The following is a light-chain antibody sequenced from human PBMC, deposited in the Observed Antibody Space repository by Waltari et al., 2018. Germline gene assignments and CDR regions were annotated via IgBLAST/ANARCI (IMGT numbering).Light chain of an antibody. CDR1: SSNIGGNI. CDR3: VAWDDTLSGMV. CDR2: SNG. J-gene: IGLJ3*02. V-gene: IGLV1-44*01. Sequence: QSVLTQPPSASGTPGQRVPISCSGSSSNIGGNIVNWYRQVPGTAPKLLIHSNGLRPSGVPDRFSGSKSGTSASLAISGLQSEDEADYYCVAWDDTLSGMVFGGGTKLTVL.